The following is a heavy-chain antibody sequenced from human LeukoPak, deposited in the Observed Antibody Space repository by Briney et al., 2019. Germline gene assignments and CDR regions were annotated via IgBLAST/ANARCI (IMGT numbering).Heavy chain of an antibody. D-gene: IGHD2-2*01. CDR3: ARRGWRGYCSSTSCYPSPKGY. V-gene: IGHV3-69-1*02. J-gene: IGHJ4*02. CDR1: GFTFSSYS. Sequence: GGSLRLSCAASGFTFSSYSMNWVPQAPGKGLEWVSSISSSSTIYYADSVKGRFTISRDNAKNSLYLQMNSLRAEDTAVYYCARRGWRGYCSSTSCYPSPKGYWGQGTLVTVSS. CDR2: ISSSSTI.